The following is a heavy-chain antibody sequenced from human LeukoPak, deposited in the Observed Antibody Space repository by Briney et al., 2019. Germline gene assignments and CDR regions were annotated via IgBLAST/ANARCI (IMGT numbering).Heavy chain of an antibody. V-gene: IGHV4-34*01. CDR2: VNHSGTT. CDR1: DGLFSGYY. D-gene: IGHD2-2*02. J-gene: IGHJ5*02. Sequence: SETLSLTCAVYDGLFSGYYWSWIRQPPGMGLEWIGEVNHSGTTNYNPSLKSRVTISVDTSKSQFSLKLTSVTAADTAVYYCARVPDCSTTSCYTLGWIDPWGQGTLVTVSS. CDR3: ARVPDCSTTSCYTLGWIDP.